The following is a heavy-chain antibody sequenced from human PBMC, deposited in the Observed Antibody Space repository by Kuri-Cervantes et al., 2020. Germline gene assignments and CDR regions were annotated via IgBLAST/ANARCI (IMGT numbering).Heavy chain of an antibody. CDR2: ISWNSGSI. D-gene: IGHD5-24*01. CDR3: AKDRRATNPKAMDY. CDR1: GFTFDDYA. Sequence: SLKISCAASGFTFDDYAMHWVRQAPGKGLEWLSGISWNSGSIGYADSVKGRFTISRDNSKNTLYLQMNSLRAEDTAVYYCAKDRRATNPKAMDYWGQGILVTVSS. J-gene: IGHJ4*02. V-gene: IGHV3-9*01.